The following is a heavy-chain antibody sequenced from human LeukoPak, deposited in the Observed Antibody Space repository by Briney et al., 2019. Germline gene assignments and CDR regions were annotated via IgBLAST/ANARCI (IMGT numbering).Heavy chain of an antibody. V-gene: IGHV4-4*07. CDR2: IYSSGNT. D-gene: IGHD1-1*01. CDR1: GASISTYY. CDR3: ARSYNWNDFIGY. J-gene: IGHJ4*02. Sequence: SETLSLTCTVSGASISTYYWSWIRQPAGKGLEWIGRIYSSGNTDYNASLKSRVTMSVDTSKNQFSLKLISVTAADTAVYYCARSYNWNDFIGYWGQGTLVNVSS.